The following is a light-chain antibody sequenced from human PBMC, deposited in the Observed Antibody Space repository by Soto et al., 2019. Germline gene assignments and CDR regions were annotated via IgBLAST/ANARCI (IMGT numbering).Light chain of an antibody. CDR2: NTS. V-gene: IGKV3-11*01. CDR3: QQRDNWPPIT. Sequence: EIVLTQSPATLSLSPGERATLSCRASQSVSSHLAWYQLKPGQAPRLLIYNTSNRATGIPARFSGSGSGTDFTLTISSLEPEDFAVYYCQQRDNWPPITFGQGTRLEIK. CDR1: QSVSSH. J-gene: IGKJ5*01.